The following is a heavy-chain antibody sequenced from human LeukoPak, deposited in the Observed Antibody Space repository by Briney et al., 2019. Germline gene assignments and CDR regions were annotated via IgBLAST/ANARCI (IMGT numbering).Heavy chain of an antibody. Sequence: GRSLRLSCAASGFTFDDYAMHWVRQAPGKGLEWVSGISWNSGSIGYAASVKGRFTISRDNAKNSLYLQMNSLRTEDTALYYCAKDMGSIVGAPGSWGQGTLVTVSS. CDR1: GFTFDDYA. V-gene: IGHV3-9*01. CDR2: ISWNSGSI. CDR3: AKDMGSIVGAPGS. J-gene: IGHJ5*02. D-gene: IGHD1-26*01.